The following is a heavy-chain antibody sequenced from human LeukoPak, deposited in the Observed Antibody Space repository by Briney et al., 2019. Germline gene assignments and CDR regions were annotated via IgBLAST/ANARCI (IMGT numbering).Heavy chain of an antibody. CDR2: ISLAGRT. V-gene: IGHV4-4*02. D-gene: IGHD1-26*01. Sequence: PSETLSLTCGVSGGSITTTNYWSWVRQPPGGGLEWIGEISLAGRTRYNPSLKSRVNISVDESKNHLYLNLASVTAADTAVYYCSRESGPFCPFGHWGQGTLVAVTS. CDR3: SRESGPFCPFGH. CDR1: GGSITTTNY. J-gene: IGHJ4*02.